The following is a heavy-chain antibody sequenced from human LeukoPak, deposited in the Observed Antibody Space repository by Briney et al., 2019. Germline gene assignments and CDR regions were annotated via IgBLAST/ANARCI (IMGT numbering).Heavy chain of an antibody. CDR2: IDSDDGST. Sequence: GGSLRLSCAVSGFTFSRDWRHWVRQVPGKGLVWVSRIDSDDGSTSYADSVKGRFTISRDNAKKTLYLQMNSLRVEGTAVYYCLVILTEPTSPSPDGLDIWGQGTMVTVSS. CDR3: LVILTEPTSPSPDGLDI. D-gene: IGHD2-15*01. J-gene: IGHJ3*02. CDR1: GFTFSRDW. V-gene: IGHV3-74*01.